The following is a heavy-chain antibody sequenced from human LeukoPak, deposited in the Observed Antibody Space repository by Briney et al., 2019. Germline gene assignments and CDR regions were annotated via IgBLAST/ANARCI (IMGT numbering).Heavy chain of an antibody. V-gene: IGHV3-23*01. CDR2: ITGSGDTT. CDR3: AKWGDYDILTGYYVSEF. CDR1: GCIFRNYA. D-gene: IGHD3-9*01. Sequence: GASLRLSCAASGCIFRNYAMSWVRQAPGKGLEWVSAITGSGDTTYYADSVKGRFTISRDNSKNTLYVEMNTLRAEDTAVYYCAKWGDYDILTGYYVSEFWGQGTLVTVSS. J-gene: IGHJ4*02.